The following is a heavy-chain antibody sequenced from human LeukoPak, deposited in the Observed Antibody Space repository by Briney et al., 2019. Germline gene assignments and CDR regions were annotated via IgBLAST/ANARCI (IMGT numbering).Heavy chain of an antibody. CDR2: ISGSGSST. D-gene: IGHD6-19*01. Sequence: GGSLRLSCAASGFTFTSYAMNWVRQAPGKGLEWVSTISGSGSSTYYVDSVKGRFTISRDNSKNTLYLQMNSLRAEDTAVYYCARASPGIAVAGTFGYWGQGTLVTVSS. CDR1: GFTFTSYA. V-gene: IGHV3-23*01. J-gene: IGHJ4*02. CDR3: ARASPGIAVAGTFGY.